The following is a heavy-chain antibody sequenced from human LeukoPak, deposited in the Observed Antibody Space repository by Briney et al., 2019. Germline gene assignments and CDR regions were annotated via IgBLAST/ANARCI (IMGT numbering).Heavy chain of an antibody. D-gene: IGHD3-10*01. CDR1: GFTFSSYW. CDR2: INSDGSST. V-gene: IGHV3-74*01. CDR3: ARVPMVRGAFDF. J-gene: IGHJ4*02. Sequence: GGSLRLSCAASGFTFSSYWMHWVRQATGKGLVWVSRINSDGSSTSYTDSVKGRFTISRDNAKNTLYLQMNSLRAEDTAVYYCARVPMVRGAFDFWGQGTLVTVSS.